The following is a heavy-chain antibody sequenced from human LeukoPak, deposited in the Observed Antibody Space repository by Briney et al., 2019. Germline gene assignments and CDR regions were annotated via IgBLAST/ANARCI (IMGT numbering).Heavy chain of an antibody. J-gene: IGHJ4*02. Sequence: GGALTLSCAASGFTFTDTWMSWVRQAPGKGLEWVGRIKSKSGDEKTDYAAHVIRRLSISRDDSQNTLYLQMNSLKTEDTAVYYCTTVSSLLLWFEETKGSGDYWGQGALVTVSS. CDR3: TTVSSLLLWFEETKGSGDY. CDR1: GFTFTDTW. CDR2: IKSKSGDEKT. D-gene: IGHD3-10*01. V-gene: IGHV3-15*01.